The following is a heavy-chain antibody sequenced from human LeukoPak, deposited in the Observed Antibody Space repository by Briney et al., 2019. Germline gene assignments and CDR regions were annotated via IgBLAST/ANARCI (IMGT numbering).Heavy chain of an antibody. CDR3: AKDFSGYDTCDY. J-gene: IGHJ4*02. CDR2: ISGSGSST. CDR1: EFTFSSYA. Sequence: GGSLRLSCAASEFTFSSYAMSWVRQAPGKGLEWVSAISGSGSSTYYADSVKGRFTISRDNSKNTLYLQMNSLRAEDTAVYYCAKDFSGYDTCDYWGQGTLVTVSS. D-gene: IGHD5-12*01. V-gene: IGHV3-23*01.